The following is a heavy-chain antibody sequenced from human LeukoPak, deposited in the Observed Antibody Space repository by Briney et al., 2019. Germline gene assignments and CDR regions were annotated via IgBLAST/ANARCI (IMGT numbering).Heavy chain of an antibody. CDR1: GRPIRSYY. Sequence: SETLSLTCTVYGRPIRSYYWSWIRQPPGKGLVWIRYIYYSGSTKYNPSLKRRVTISEKPSKHHFSAKLSSVTPADTAVYDCARAIVRWFGEVTRFDPWGQGTLVTVSS. D-gene: IGHD3-10*01. CDR3: ARAIVRWFGEVTRFDP. J-gene: IGHJ5*02. CDR2: IYYSGST. V-gene: IGHV4-59*01.